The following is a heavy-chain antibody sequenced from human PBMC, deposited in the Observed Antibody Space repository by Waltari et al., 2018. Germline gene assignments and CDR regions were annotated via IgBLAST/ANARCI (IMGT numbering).Heavy chain of an antibody. D-gene: IGHD3-22*01. CDR3: ARDYCDRTNCHGMDV. J-gene: IGHJ6*02. CDR1: EFTFRSYP. V-gene: IGHV3-30*04. Sequence: QVQLVESGGGVVQPGRSLRLSCAASEFTFRSYPIPWVRQAPGKGLEWVAVISYNERNIYYVDSVKGRFIISRDNSRKMLYLQMNSLRTEDTAVYYCARDYCDRTNCHGMDVWGQGTTVTVSS. CDR2: ISYNERNI.